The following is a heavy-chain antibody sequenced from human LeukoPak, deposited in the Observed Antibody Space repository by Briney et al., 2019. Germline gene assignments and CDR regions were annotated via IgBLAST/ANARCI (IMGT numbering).Heavy chain of an antibody. Sequence: SETLSLTCAVSGGSISSSNWWSWVRPPPGKGLEWIGEIYHSGSTNYNPSLKSRVTISVDKSKNQFSLKLSSVTAADTAVYYCARGAYSYGYFDWFDLWGEGTLVSLSS. CDR3: ARGAYSYGYFDWFDL. V-gene: IGHV4-4*02. CDR1: GGSISSSNW. CDR2: IYHSGST. D-gene: IGHD5-18*01. J-gene: IGHJ5*02.